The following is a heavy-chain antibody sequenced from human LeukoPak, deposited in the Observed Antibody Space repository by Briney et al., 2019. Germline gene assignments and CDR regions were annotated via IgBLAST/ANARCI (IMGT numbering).Heavy chain of an antibody. J-gene: IGHJ6*03. V-gene: IGHV3-20*04. CDR1: GFTFDDYG. D-gene: IGHD1-26*01. CDR2: INWNGGST. CDR3: ARRSGSYSYYYYYMDV. Sequence: GGSLRLSCAASGFTFDDYGMSWVRQAPGKGLEWVSSINWNGGSTGYADSVKGRFTISRDNAKNSLYLQMNSLRAEDTALYYCARRSGSYSYYYYYMDVWGKGTTVTVSS.